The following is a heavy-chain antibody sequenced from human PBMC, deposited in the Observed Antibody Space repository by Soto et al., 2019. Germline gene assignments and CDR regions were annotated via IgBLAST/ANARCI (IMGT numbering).Heavy chain of an antibody. Sequence: GESLRISCKGAGYSFTSYWIGWVRQMPGKGLEWMGIIYPGDSDTRYSPSFQGQVTISADKSISTAYLQWSSLKASDTAMYYCARTSAAGKYYYGMDVWGQGTTVTVSS. CDR2: IYPGDSDT. J-gene: IGHJ6*02. CDR3: ARTSAAGKYYYGMDV. D-gene: IGHD6-13*01. V-gene: IGHV5-51*01. CDR1: GYSFTSYW.